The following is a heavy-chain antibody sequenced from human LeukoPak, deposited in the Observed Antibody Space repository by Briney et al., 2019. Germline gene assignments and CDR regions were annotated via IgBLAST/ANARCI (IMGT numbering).Heavy chain of an antibody. J-gene: IGHJ4*02. CDR3: AKEDTTDMTPLLDY. V-gene: IGHV3-23*01. D-gene: IGHD1-1*01. CDR2: IGGSGGTT. Sequence: GGSLRLSCAASGIIFSSHAISWVRQAPGKGLEWVSAIGGSGGTTYYADSVKGRFTISRDNSKNTLSLQMNSLRAEDTAVYYCAKEDTTDMTPLLDYWGQGTLVTVSS. CDR1: GIIFSSHA.